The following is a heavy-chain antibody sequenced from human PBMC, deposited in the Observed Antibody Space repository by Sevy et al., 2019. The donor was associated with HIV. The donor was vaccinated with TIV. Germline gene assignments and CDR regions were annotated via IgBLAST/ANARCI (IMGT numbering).Heavy chain of an antibody. V-gene: IGHV4-39*01. CDR2: IRYSGST. J-gene: IGHJ4*02. D-gene: IGHD6-19*01. CDR1: GASISSSGYY. Sequence: ETLSLTCTVSGASISSSGYYWGWIRQPPGKGLEWIASIRYSGSTFYNPSLKSRVTISADTSNNQFSLKLNSVTAADTAIYYCAGPMLTYNSGWSYYDYWGQGTVVTVSS. CDR3: AGPMLTYNSGWSYYDY.